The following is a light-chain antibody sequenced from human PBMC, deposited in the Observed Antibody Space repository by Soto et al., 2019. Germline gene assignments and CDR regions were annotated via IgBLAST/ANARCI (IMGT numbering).Light chain of an antibody. Sequence: IQMTQSPSSLSASVGDRVTSTCQATQDIRKYLNWYQQKPGKAPKLLIYDASSLETGVPSRFSGSGSGTEFTLTISSLQPDDFATYYCQQYNSYLWTFGQGTKVDIK. CDR2: DAS. V-gene: IGKV1-33*01. CDR1: QDIRKY. CDR3: QQYNSYLWT. J-gene: IGKJ1*01.